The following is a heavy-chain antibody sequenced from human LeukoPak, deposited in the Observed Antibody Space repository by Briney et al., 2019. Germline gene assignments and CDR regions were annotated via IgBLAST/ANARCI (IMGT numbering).Heavy chain of an antibody. J-gene: IGHJ6*02. Sequence: GGSLRLSCAASGFTFSGYWMHWVRQAPGKGLVWVSRINSDGSSTSYADSVKGRFTISRDNAKNTLYLQMNSLRAEDTAVYYCARDGRVGGYYGMDVWGQGTTVTVSS. CDR3: ARDGRVGGYYGMDV. CDR1: GFTFSGYW. D-gene: IGHD1-26*01. V-gene: IGHV3-74*01. CDR2: INSDGSST.